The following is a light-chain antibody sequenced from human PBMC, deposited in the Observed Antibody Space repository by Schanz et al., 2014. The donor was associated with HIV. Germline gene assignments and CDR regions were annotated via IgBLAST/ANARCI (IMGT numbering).Light chain of an antibody. J-gene: IGKJ2*01. Sequence: DIQMTQSPSTLSASVGDRVTITCRASQSIGNSLAWFHQKPGRAPQLLIYGASTLQPGVPATFSGSGSGTEFTLTISSLQPDDFATYYCLQYNDDVYTFGQGTKLEIK. CDR3: LQYNDDVYT. V-gene: IGKV1-5*01. CDR2: GAS. CDR1: QSIGNS.